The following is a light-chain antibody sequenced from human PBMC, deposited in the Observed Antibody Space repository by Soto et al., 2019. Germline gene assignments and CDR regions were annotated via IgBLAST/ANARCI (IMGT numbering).Light chain of an antibody. CDR2: EVS. V-gene: IGLV2-14*01. CDR1: SSDVGTYNF. J-gene: IGLJ3*02. CDR3: NSYKTSSTLGV. Sequence: QSVLTQPASVSGSPGQSITISCTGNSSDVGTYNFVSWYQQHPGKAPKLMIYEVSHRPSGVSNRFSGSKSGNTASLTISGLQAEDEADYYCNSYKTSSTLGVFGGGTKLTVL.